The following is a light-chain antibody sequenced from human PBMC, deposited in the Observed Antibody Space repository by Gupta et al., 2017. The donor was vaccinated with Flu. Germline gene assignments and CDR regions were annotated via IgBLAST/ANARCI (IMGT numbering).Light chain of an antibody. CDR2: END. CDR3: GTWDSSLSAFV. V-gene: IGLV1-51*02. J-gene: IGLJ1*01. CDR1: SSNIGSHY. Sequence: QSVLPPPPSVSAAPVQKFTIPCSGSSSNIGSHYVSWYQLLPGTAPKLLIYENDRRPSGIPDRFSSTKAGTSATLGITGLQTGDEADYYCGTWDSSLSAFVFGPGTKVTVL.